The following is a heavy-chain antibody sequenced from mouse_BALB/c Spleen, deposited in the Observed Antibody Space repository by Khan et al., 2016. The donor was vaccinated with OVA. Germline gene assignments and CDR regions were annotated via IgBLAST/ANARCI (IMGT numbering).Heavy chain of an antibody. CDR1: GFTFSRFG. CDR3: ARDSKFDY. Sequence: VKLVESGGGLVQPGGSRKLSCAASGFTFSRFGMHWVRQAPEKGLEWVAYISSGSSTIYYADTVKGRFTISRDNPKNTLFLQMTSLRSEDTAMYYCARDSKFDYWGQGTTLTVSS. V-gene: IGHV5-17*02. J-gene: IGHJ2*01. CDR2: ISSGSSTI. D-gene: IGHD1-3*01.